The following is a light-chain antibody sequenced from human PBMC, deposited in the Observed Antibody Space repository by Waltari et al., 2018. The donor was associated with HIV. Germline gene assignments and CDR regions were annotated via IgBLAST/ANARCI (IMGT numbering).Light chain of an antibody. CDR2: DNN. Sequence: QSALTQPPSVSGAPGQSVTISCSGSNSTIGAGFDVHWYRQFPGTAPRLLIYDNNERPSWLPDRFSGSKSGTSATRAINGLQSDDEADDYGQSYDSRLSGSVVFGGGTKVTVL. CDR3: QSYDSRLSGSVV. J-gene: IGLJ2*01. CDR1: NSTIGAGFD. V-gene: IGLV1-40*01.